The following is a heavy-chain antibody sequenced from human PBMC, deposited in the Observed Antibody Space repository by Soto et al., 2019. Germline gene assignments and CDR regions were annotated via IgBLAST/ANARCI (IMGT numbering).Heavy chain of an antibody. CDR1: GGSISSGGYY. V-gene: IGHV4-31*03. J-gene: IGHJ6*02. CDR2: NYYSGIT. CDR3: ARGSSIAGLYYGMDV. D-gene: IGHD6-6*01. Sequence: QVQLQESGPGLVKPSQTLSLTCTVSGGSISSGGYYWTWIRQHPGKGPEWIGYNYYSGITYYNPSLKSRVTISLDTSKNQYSLKLSSVTAADPAVYYCARGSSIAGLYYGMDVWGQGTTVTVSS.